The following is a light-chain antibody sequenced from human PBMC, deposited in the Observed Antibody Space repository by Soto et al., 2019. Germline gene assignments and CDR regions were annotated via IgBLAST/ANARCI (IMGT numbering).Light chain of an antibody. V-gene: IGKV1-5*03. Sequence: DIQMTQSPSTLSASVGDRVTITCRASQSISIWLAWYQQKPGKAPTLLIYKASTLESGVPSRFSGSGSGTEFTLTISSLEPDDFATYYCKQYNSYRTFGQGTKVEV. J-gene: IGKJ1*01. CDR3: KQYNSYRT. CDR1: QSISIW. CDR2: KAS.